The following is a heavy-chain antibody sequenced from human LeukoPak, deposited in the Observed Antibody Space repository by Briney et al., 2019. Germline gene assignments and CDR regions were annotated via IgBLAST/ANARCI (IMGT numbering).Heavy chain of an antibody. Sequence: SATPSLTRTVYGVAISSDFWSWSRQPAGKGGGWIGRLYTSGLASDTPSLKSRVTVSGATSKSQFSLTLSTVTAADTGVYYCAREPAGYHGSGSYHNFPYYSYYMDVWGKGTTVTTSS. CDR2: LYTSGLA. V-gene: IGHV4-4*07. D-gene: IGHD3-10*01. CDR1: GVAISSDF. CDR3: AREPAGYHGSGSYHNFPYYSYYMDV. J-gene: IGHJ6*03.